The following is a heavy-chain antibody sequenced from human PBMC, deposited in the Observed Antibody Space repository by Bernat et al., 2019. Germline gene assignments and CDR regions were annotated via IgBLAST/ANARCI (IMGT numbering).Heavy chain of an antibody. CDR2: INHSGST. V-gene: IGHV4-34*01. CDR1: GGSFSGYY. Sequence: QVQLQQWGAGLLKPSETLSLTCAVYGGSFSGYYWSWIRQPPGKGLEWIGEINHSGSTNYNPSLKSRVTISVDPSKNTFSLKLRSVTAADTAVYYCARSSSWYRPFDYWGQGTLVTVSS. CDR3: ARSSSWYRPFDY. D-gene: IGHD6-13*01. J-gene: IGHJ4*02.